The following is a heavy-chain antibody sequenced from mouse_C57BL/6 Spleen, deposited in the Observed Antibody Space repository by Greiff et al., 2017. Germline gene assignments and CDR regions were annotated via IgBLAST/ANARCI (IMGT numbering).Heavy chain of an antibody. J-gene: IGHJ2*01. V-gene: IGHV1-52*01. CDR3: ARNVYDGSSFHYDY. Sequence: QVQLQQPGAELVRPGSSVKLSCKASGYTFTSYWLHWVKQRPIKGLEWIGNIDPADSATNYNQKFKDKATLSVDKSSSTAYMQLSSLTSEYSAVYYCARNVYDGSSFHYDYWGQGTTLTVAA. D-gene: IGHD1-1*01. CDR1: GYTFTSYW. CDR2: IDPADSAT.